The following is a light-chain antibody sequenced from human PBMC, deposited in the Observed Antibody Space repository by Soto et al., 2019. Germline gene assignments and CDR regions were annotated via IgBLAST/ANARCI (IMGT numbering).Light chain of an antibody. J-gene: IGKJ4*01. CDR2: DAS. V-gene: IGKV3-20*01. CDR1: QNVRSNY. CDR3: QHYGSSPLT. Sequence: IVFALSSGALSLSLRGGDTLSCKASQNVRSNYLAWYQQKSGQAPRLLIYDASNRATGIPARFSGSGSGADFTLTISRLEPEDFAVYFCQHYGSSPLTFGGGTKVDIK.